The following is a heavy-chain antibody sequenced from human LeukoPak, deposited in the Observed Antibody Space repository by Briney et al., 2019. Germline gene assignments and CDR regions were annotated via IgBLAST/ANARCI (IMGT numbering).Heavy chain of an antibody. Sequence: GGSLRLSCAASGFTFSSYSMNWVRQAPGKGLEWVSYISSSSSTIYYADSVKGRFTISRDNSKSTLYIQMNSLRAEDTAVYYCAKEKGYSYGTHFDYWGQGTLVTVSS. CDR1: GFTFSSYS. V-gene: IGHV3-48*01. D-gene: IGHD5-18*01. CDR2: ISSSSSTI. CDR3: AKEKGYSYGTHFDY. J-gene: IGHJ4*02.